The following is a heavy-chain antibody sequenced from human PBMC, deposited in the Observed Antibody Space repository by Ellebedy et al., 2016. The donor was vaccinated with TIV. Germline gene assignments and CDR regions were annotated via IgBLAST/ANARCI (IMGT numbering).Heavy chain of an antibody. Sequence: SETLSLTCAVYGGSFSTYYWSWIRQPPGKGLEWIGEISHTGSTYYNPSLKSRVTISVDTSKNQFSLNLTSVTAADAAVYYCARGSHYMKVVVITSDAFDIWGQGTRVTVSS. CDR2: ISHTGST. J-gene: IGHJ3*02. V-gene: IGHV4-34*01. D-gene: IGHD3-22*01. CDR3: ARGSHYMKVVVITSDAFDI. CDR1: GGSFSTYY.